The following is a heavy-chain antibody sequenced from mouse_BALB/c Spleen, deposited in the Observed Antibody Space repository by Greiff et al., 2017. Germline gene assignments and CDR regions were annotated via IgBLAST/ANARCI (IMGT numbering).Heavy chain of an antibody. V-gene: IGHV2-9*02. D-gene: IGHD2-4*01. Sequence: VQRVESGPGLVAPSQSLSITCTVSGFSLTSYGVHWVRQPPGKGLEWLGVIWAGGSTNYNSALMSRLSISKDNSKSQVFLKMNSLQTDDTAMYYCAREGLRRGGLDYWGQGTTLTVSS. CDR2: IWAGGST. CDR1: GFSLTSYG. J-gene: IGHJ2*01. CDR3: AREGLRRGGLDY.